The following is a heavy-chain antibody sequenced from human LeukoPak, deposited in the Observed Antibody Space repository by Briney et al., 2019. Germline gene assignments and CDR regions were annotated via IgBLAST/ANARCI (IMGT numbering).Heavy chain of an antibody. V-gene: IGHV3-23*01. CDR1: GFTFSSYA. J-gene: IGHJ4*02. Sequence: GGSLRLSCAVSGFTFSSYAMNWVRQAPGKGLEWVSYIVGSGGITYYADSVKGRFTISRDNSKNTLYLQMNSLRAEDTAVYYCAGGYYFDYWGQGTLVTVSS. CDR2: IVGSGGIT. CDR3: AGGYYFDY. D-gene: IGHD6-13*01.